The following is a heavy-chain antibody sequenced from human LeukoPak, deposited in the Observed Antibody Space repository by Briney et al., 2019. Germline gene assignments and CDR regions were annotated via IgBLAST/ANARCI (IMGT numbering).Heavy chain of an antibody. CDR1: GYTFTIYY. V-gene: IGHV1-46*01. Sequence: ASVKVSCTASGYTFTIYYMHWVRQAPGQGLEWMGIINPSGGSTSYAQKFQGRVTMTTDTSTSTVNMELSSLRSEDTAVYYCARDLAAPAGGDYGYYYYGMDVWGQGTTVTVFS. CDR3: ARDLAAPAGGDYGYYYYGMDV. D-gene: IGHD6-13*01. CDR2: INPSGGST. J-gene: IGHJ6*02.